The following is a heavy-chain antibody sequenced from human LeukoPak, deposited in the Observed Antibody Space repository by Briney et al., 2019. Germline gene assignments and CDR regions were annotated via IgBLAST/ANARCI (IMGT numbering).Heavy chain of an antibody. CDR3: ARDPGFYGSGTRGAFDI. CDR1: GGSISRSRYY. V-gene: IGHV4-39*07. J-gene: IGHJ3*02. CDR2: IYYTGST. D-gene: IGHD3-10*01. Sequence: KSSETLSLTCTVSGGSISRSRYYWGWIRQPPGKGLEWIGSIYYTGSTYYNPSLKSRVTILIDTSKNQFSPKLSSVTAADTAVYYCARDPGFYGSGTRGAFDIWGQGTMVTVSS.